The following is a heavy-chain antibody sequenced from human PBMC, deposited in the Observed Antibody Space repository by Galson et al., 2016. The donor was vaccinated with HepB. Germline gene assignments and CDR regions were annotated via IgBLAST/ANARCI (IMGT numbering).Heavy chain of an antibody. Sequence: SPRLSCAASGFTMTTYVIHWLRQAPGKGLEWVAVMSYTGSDKYYTASVKGRFTISRDNSKGTLYLQMNSLRTDETSLYYCARDAGWSDALDIWGQGTMVTVSS. CDR3: ARDAGWSDALDI. D-gene: IGHD6-19*01. CDR1: GFTMTTYV. CDR2: MSYTGSDK. J-gene: IGHJ3*02. V-gene: IGHV3-30-3*01.